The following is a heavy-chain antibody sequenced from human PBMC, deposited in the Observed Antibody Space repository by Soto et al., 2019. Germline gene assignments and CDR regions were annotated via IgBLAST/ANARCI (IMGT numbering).Heavy chain of an antibody. Sequence: QVQLVQSGAEVKKPGSSVTVSCKASGGTFGNSAISWVRQAPGQGLEWMGGIIPIFPTPDYAQNFQGRVTITADKSPPTAYMELPSLRPESTAVYYSARTKARQHFGVNYYFGIDVWGHGNTLTV. D-gene: IGHD1-26*01. CDR3: ARTKARQHFGVNYYFGIDV. CDR2: IIPIFPTP. CDR1: GGTFGNSA. V-gene: IGHV1-69*14. J-gene: IGHJ6*02.